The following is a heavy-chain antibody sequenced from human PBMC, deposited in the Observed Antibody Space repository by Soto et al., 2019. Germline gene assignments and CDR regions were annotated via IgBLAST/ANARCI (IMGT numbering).Heavy chain of an antibody. CDR1: GFTFSSYA. V-gene: IGHV3-23*01. CDR3: AKEGYDYIWGSYRGDAFDI. CDR2: ISGSGSST. D-gene: IGHD3-16*02. Sequence: EVQLLESGGDWVQPGGSLRLSCAASGFTFSSYAMNWVRQAPGEGPEWVSIISGSGSSTYYADSVKGRFTISRDNSKNSLYLQMNSLRAEDTAVYYCAKEGYDYIWGSYRGDAFDIWGQGTMVTVSS. J-gene: IGHJ3*02.